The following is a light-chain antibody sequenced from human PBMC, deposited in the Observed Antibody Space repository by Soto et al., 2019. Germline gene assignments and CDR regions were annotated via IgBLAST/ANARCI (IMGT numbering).Light chain of an antibody. CDR3: QHYLSWM. Sequence: EIVLTQSPGTLSVSPGERATLFCRASQTISSNYLAWYQQKPGQAPSLLIYGASSRATGLQDRVSGSGSGTDFTLTISRLEPEDSAIYYCQHYLSWMCGQGTKVEIK. V-gene: IGKV3-20*01. J-gene: IGKJ1*01. CDR1: QTISSNY. CDR2: GAS.